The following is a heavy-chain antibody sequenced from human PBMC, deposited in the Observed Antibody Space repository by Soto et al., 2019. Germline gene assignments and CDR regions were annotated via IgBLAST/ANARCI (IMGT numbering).Heavy chain of an antibody. D-gene: IGHD3-9*01. CDR2: IIPILGIA. CDR1: GGTFSSYT. V-gene: IGHV1-69*02. J-gene: IGHJ3*02. CDR3: ARAYILTGYHEGAFDI. Sequence: GASVKLSCKASGGTFSSYTISWVRQAPGQGLEWMGRIIPILGIANYAQKFQGRVTITADKSTSTAYMELSSLRSEDTAVYYCARAYILTGYHEGAFDIWGQGTMVTVSS.